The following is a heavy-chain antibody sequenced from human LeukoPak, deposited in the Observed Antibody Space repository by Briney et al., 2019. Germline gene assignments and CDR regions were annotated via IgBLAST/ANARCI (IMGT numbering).Heavy chain of an antibody. CDR2: IWYDGSNK. V-gene: IGHV3-33*06. CDR3: AKAGYSYGLYYYYYMDV. J-gene: IGHJ6*03. CDR1: GFTFSSYG. Sequence: TGRSLRHSCAASGFTFSSYGMHWVRQAPGKGLEWVAVIWYDGSNKYYADSVKGRFTISRDNSKNTLYLQMNSLRAEDTAVYYCAKAGYSYGLYYYYYMDVWGKGTTVTVSS. D-gene: IGHD5-18*01.